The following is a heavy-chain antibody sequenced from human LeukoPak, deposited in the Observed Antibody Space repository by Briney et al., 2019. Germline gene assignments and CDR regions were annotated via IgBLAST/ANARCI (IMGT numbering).Heavy chain of an antibody. CDR3: ARTSGYLDY. V-gene: IGHV3-9*01. CDR2: ISWNSGSI. D-gene: IGHD1-14*01. J-gene: IGHJ4*02. Sequence: GGSLRLSCAASGFTFDDYAMHWVRQAPGKGLEWVSGISWNSGSIGCADSVKGRFTISRDNAKNSLYLQMNSLRAEDTAVYYYARTSGYLDYWGQGTLVTVSS. CDR1: GFTFDDYA.